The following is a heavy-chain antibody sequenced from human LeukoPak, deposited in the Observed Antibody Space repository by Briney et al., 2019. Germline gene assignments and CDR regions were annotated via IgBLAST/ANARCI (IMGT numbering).Heavy chain of an antibody. CDR2: IYSGGST. J-gene: IGHJ4*02. D-gene: IGHD5-12*01. Sequence: PGGSLRLSCGASGFTVSTNYMSWVRQAPGKGLEWVSIIYSGGSTYYADSVKGRFTISRDNSKNTLYLQMNSLRAEDTAVYYCARKPSSAIAYDYKRGFDYWGQGSLVTVSS. V-gene: IGHV3-66*01. CDR1: GFTVSTNY. CDR3: ARKPSSAIAYDYKRGFDY.